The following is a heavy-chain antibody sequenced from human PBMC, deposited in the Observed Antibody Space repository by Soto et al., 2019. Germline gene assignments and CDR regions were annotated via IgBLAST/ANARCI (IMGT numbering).Heavy chain of an antibody. V-gene: IGHV1-18*01. J-gene: IGHJ5*02. CDR1: GYTFTSYG. Sequence: QFQLVQSGAEVKKPGASVKVSCKASGYTFTSYGISWVRQAPGQGLEWMGWISAYNGNTNSAQKLQGRVTMTTDTPTSTAYMELRSLRSDATAVYYCARESAVAALDPWGQGTLVTVSS. CDR2: ISAYNGNT. CDR3: ARESAVAALDP. D-gene: IGHD6-19*01.